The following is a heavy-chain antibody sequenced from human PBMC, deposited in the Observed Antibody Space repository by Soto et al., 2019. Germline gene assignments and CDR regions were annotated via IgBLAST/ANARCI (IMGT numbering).Heavy chain of an antibody. D-gene: IGHD3-3*01. Sequence: EVQLLESGGGLVQPGGSLRLSCAASRFTFSTFAMSWVRQAPGKGLEWVAAISGGGANTYYADSVKGRFTISRDNSKNTLYLQMDSLRAEDTAIYFCAKDSYSDFWSGHYYYFDFWGQETLVTVSS. CDR1: RFTFSTFA. J-gene: IGHJ4*02. CDR3: AKDSYSDFWSGHYYYFDF. CDR2: ISGGGANT. V-gene: IGHV3-23*01.